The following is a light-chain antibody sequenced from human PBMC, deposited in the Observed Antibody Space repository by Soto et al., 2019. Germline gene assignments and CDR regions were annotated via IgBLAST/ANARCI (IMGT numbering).Light chain of an antibody. V-gene: IGLV1-40*01. CDR1: SSNIGAGFD. Sequence: QFVLTQPPSVSGAPGQRVTISCTGTSSNIGAGFDVHWDQQLPGTAPKLLISGNINRPSGVPDRISGSRSGTSASLAITGLQAEDEGDFYCQSYDTSLRGALFGGGTKLTVL. CDR2: GNI. CDR3: QSYDTSLRGAL. J-gene: IGLJ2*01.